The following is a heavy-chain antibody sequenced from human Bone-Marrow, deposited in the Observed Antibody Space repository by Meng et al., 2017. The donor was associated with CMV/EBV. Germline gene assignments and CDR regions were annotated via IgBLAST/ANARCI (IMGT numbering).Heavy chain of an antibody. CDR2: INPNSGGT. CDR3: ARADSGSVYNWFDP. V-gene: IGHV1-2*02. D-gene: IGHD2-21*01. Sequence: ASVKVSCKASGYTFTSYYMHWVRQAPGQGLEWMGWINPNSGGTNYAQKFQGRVTMTRDTSISTAYMELSRLRSDDTAVYYCARADSGSVYNWFDPWGQGTLVTVSS. CDR1: GYTFTSYY. J-gene: IGHJ5*02.